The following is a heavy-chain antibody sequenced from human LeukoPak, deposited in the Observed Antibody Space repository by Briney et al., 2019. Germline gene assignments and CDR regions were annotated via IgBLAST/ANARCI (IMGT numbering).Heavy chain of an antibody. CDR3: ARVDDSSGYHDFDY. D-gene: IGHD3-22*01. Sequence: VASVKVSCKASGYTFTGYYMHWVRQAPGQGLEWMGWINPNSGGTNYAQKFQGRVTMTRDTSISTAYMELSRLRSDDTAVYYCARVDDSSGYHDFDYWGQGTLVIVSS. J-gene: IGHJ4*02. CDR1: GYTFTGYY. V-gene: IGHV1-2*02. CDR2: INPNSGGT.